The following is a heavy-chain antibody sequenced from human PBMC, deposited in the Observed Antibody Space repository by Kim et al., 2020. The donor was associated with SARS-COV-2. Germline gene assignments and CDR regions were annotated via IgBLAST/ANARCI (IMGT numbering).Heavy chain of an antibody. Sequence: SGPTLGEPTQTLTLTCTFSGFSLATTGVGVAWIRHPPGKALEWLALIYWDDDERYSPSLKSRLTITKDTSKNQVVLKMTDMDPVDTGTYYCAHRFAYSDNNGYPVYRYFDYWGQGLLVTVSS. CDR3: AHRFAYSDNNGYPVYRYFDY. J-gene: IGHJ4*02. D-gene: IGHD3-22*01. V-gene: IGHV2-5*02. CDR1: GFSLATTGVG. CDR2: IYWDDDE.